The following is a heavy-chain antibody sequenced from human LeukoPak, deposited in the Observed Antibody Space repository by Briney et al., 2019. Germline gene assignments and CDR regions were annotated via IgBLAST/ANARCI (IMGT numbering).Heavy chain of an antibody. CDR3: ARDPLLWFGENFSWFDY. D-gene: IGHD3-10*01. CDR1: GFTFSSYW. V-gene: IGHV3-7*01. CDR2: IKQDGSEK. J-gene: IGHJ4*02. Sequence: GGSLRLSCAASGFTFSSYWMSWVRQAPGKGLEWVANIKQDGSEKYYVDSVKGRFTISRDNAKNSLYLQMNSLRAEDTAVYYCARDPLLWFGENFSWFDYWGQGTLVTVSS.